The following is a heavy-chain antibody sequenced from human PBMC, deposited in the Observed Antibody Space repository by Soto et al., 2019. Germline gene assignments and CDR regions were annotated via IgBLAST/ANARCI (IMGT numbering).Heavy chain of an antibody. CDR1: GNTFTSYG. J-gene: IGHJ3*02. Sequence: GASVKVSCKASGNTFTSYGFNWVRQAPGQGLEWMGWISVYNGNINYAQKFQGRVTMTTDTSTSTVYLELRSLTSDDSAVYYCSRDLSRYCSSVNCYRGAFDTWGQGTMVTVSS. D-gene: IGHD2-2*02. CDR2: ISVYNGNI. CDR3: SRDLSRYCSSVNCYRGAFDT. V-gene: IGHV1-18*04.